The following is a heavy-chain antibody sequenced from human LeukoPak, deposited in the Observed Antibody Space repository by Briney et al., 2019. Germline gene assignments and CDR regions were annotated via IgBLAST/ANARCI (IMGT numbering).Heavy chain of an antibody. Sequence: GGSLRLSCTASRFTFGDYAMSWVRQAPGEGLEWVGFIRSKAYGWTTEYAASVKGRFTISRDDSKSIAYLQMNSQKTEDTAVYYCTRAYCGGDCYLYYYYYYYMDVWGKGTTVTVSS. CDR2: IRSKAYGWTT. CDR1: RFTFGDYA. V-gene: IGHV3-49*04. J-gene: IGHJ6*03. D-gene: IGHD2-21*01. CDR3: TRAYCGGDCYLYYYYYYYMDV.